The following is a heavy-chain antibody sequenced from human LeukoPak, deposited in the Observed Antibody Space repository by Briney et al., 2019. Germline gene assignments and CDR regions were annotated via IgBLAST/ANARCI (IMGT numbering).Heavy chain of an antibody. Sequence: ASVKVSCKASGYTFTSYGISWVRQAPGQGLEWMGWISAYNGNTNYAQKLQGRVTMTTDKSTSTAYMELRSLRSDDTAVYYCARDPPWELLLRGYYFDYWGQGTLVTVSS. CDR1: GYTFTSYG. D-gene: IGHD1-26*01. V-gene: IGHV1-18*01. CDR3: ARDPPWELLLRGYYFDY. J-gene: IGHJ4*02. CDR2: ISAYNGNT.